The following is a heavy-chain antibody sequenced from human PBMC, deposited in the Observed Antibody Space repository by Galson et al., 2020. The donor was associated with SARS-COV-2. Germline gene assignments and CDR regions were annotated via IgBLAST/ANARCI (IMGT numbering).Heavy chain of an antibody. CDR2: INIGGNT. V-gene: IGHV4-34*01. CDR1: GGTFSGYS. D-gene: IGHD3-10*01. J-gene: IGHJ6*03. CDR3: ARGHRGVVPSPVLGLGPYFSYYYMDV. Sequence: SETLSLTCVVYGGTFSGYSWTWIRQPPGKGLEWIGEINIGGNTNYSTSLRSRVTVSVDSSKNQFSLNLRSVTAADTALYYCARGHRGVVPSPVLGLGPYFSYYYMDVWDKGTTVTVSS.